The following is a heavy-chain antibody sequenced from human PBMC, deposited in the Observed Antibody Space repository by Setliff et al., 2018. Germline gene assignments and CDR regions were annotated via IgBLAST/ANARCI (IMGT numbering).Heavy chain of an antibody. CDR3: ARVPRLEWLLPTFDS. CDR1: GGSVNSGYDN. J-gene: IGHJ4*02. V-gene: IGHV4-61*10. Sequence: SETLSLTCTVSGGSVNSGYDNWNWLRQPAGKGLEWIGHINRRGSTNFSPSLKRRFTISLDTSKNQFSLRLSSVTAADTAVYYCARVPRLEWLLPTFDSWGQGTPVTVSS. CDR2: INRRGST. D-gene: IGHD3-3*01.